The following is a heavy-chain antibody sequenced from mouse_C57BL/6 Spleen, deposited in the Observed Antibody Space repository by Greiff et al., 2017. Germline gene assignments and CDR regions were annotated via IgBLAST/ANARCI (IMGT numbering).Heavy chain of an antibody. D-gene: IGHD2-2*01. CDR2: LYPGSGSI. CDR3: ARHEDRSMVTTSDYFDY. CDR1: GYTFTEYT. J-gene: IGHJ2*01. Sequence: VQLQHSGAELVKPGASVKLSCKASGYTFTEYTIHWVKQRSGQGLEWIGWLYPGSGSIKYNEKFKDKATLTADKSSSTVYMELSRLTSEDSAVYFCARHEDRSMVTTSDYFDYWGQGTTLTVSS. V-gene: IGHV1-62-2*01.